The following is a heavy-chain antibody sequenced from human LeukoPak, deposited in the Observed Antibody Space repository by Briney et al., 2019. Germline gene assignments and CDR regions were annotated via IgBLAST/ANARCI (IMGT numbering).Heavy chain of an antibody. D-gene: IGHD3-9*01. CDR1: GGSFSGYY. CDR2: INHSGST. CDR3: ARDYDILTGHWYFDL. J-gene: IGHJ2*01. V-gene: IGHV4-34*01. Sequence: LTCAVYGGSFSGYYWSWIRQPPGKGLEWIGEINHSGSTNYNPSLKSRVTISVDTSNNQFSLKLSSVAAADTAVYYCARDYDILTGHWYFDLWGRGTLVTVSS.